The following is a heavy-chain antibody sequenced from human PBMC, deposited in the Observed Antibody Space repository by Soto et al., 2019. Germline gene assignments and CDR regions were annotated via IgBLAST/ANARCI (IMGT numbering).Heavy chain of an antibody. D-gene: IGHD3-3*01. CDR3: AKENQDDFGSGYYTRRLDYMDV. CDR1: GFKFVGYA. V-gene: IGHV3-23*01. Sequence: GGSKRVSWAASGFKFVGYAMSWVRQEPGKGLEWVSAISGSGGSTYYADSVKGRFTISRDNSKNTLYLQMNSLRAEDTAVYYCAKENQDDFGSGYYTRRLDYMDVWGKGTTVTVSS. CDR2: ISGSGGST. J-gene: IGHJ6*03.